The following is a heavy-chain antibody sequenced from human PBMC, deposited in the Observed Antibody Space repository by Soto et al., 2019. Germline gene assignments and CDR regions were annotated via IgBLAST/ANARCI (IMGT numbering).Heavy chain of an antibody. V-gene: IGHV1-69*04. CDR1: GGTLSSYT. Sequence: SVKVSCKASGGTLSSYTISWVRQAPGQGLEWMGRIIPILGIANYAQKFQGRVTMTTDTSTSTAYMELRSLRSDDTAVYYCARERDYYDSSGYYSYNWFDPWGQGTLVTLSS. CDR3: ARERDYYDSSGYYSYNWFDP. D-gene: IGHD3-22*01. CDR2: IIPILGIA. J-gene: IGHJ5*02.